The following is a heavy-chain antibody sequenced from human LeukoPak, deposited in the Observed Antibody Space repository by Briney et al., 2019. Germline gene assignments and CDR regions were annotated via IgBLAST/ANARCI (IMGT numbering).Heavy chain of an antibody. J-gene: IGHJ6*03. CDR1: GYTFTGYY. CDR3: ATSAGDYRAGHYYYMGV. Sequence: GASVKVSCKASGYTFTGYYFHWVRQAPGQGLEWMGWINHNTAGTNYAQKFLGGVTLTWDTSISTAYMELNRLTSDDTAVYYCATSAGDYRAGHYYYMGVWGKGTSVTVSS. V-gene: IGHV1-2*02. CDR2: INHNTAGT. D-gene: IGHD4-11*01.